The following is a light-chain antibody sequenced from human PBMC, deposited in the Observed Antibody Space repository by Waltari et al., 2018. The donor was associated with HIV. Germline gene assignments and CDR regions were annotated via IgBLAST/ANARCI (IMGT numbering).Light chain of an antibody. CDR3: NSRDSSVNDVV. CDR2: GKN. V-gene: IGLV3-19*01. CDR1: SLRTFY. Sequence: SSELTQDPTVSVALGHSVTITCRGDSLRTFYASWYQQKPGQAPILVIYGKNYRPSGITDRVSGSRSGNTAALTITGAQAEDEAEYFCNSRDSSVNDVVFGGGTKLTVL. J-gene: IGLJ2*01.